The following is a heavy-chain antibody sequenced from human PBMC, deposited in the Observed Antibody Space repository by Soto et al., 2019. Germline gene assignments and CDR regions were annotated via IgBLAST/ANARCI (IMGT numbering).Heavy chain of an antibody. J-gene: IGHJ4*02. V-gene: IGHV3-23*01. CDR3: AKIITIFGVVTKPFDY. CDR1: GFTFSSYA. D-gene: IGHD3-3*01. CDR2: ISGSGGST. Sequence: PRGSLRLSCAASGFTFSSYAMSWVRQAPGKGLEWVSAISGSGGSTYYADSVKGRFTISRDNSKNTLYLQMNSLRAEDTAVYYCAKIITIFGVVTKPFDYWGQGTLVTVSS.